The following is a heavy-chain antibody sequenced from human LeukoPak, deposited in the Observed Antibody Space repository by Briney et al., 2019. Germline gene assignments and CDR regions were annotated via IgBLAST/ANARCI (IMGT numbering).Heavy chain of an antibody. D-gene: IGHD6-6*01. J-gene: IGHJ4*02. Sequence: ERSLRLSCTASGFPFSNYAMHWVRQAPGKGLEWVAVIRHDEANSFYADSVQGRFTISRDTSKKLLYLQMNSLRVEDTAVYYCAKEYTPSSPLGELDSWGQGTLVTVSS. CDR1: GFPFSNYA. V-gene: IGHV3-30-3*01. CDR2: IRHDEANS. CDR3: AKEYTPSSPLGELDS.